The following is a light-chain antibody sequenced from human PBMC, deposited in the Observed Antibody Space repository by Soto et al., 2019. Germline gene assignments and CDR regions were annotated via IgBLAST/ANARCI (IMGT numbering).Light chain of an antibody. Sequence: DIQLTQSPSFLSASVGDRVTITFRASQCSSCYLAWYQQKPGKAPKLLIYAASTLQSGVPSRFSGSGSGTVLTLTLSSLQPEDFATYCCLQLNSYPITFGQGTRLEIK. CDR2: AAS. J-gene: IGKJ5*01. V-gene: IGKV1-9*01. CDR1: QCSSCY. CDR3: LQLNSYPIT.